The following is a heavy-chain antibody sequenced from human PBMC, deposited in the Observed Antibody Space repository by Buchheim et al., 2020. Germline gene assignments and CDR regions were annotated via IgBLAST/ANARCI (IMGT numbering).Heavy chain of an antibody. CDR3: ATDLVTTVTDPGVDY. CDR1: GFTFSSYW. Sequence: EVQLVESGGGLVQPGGSLRLSCAASGFTFSSYWMSWVRQAPGKGLEWVANIKQDGSEKYYVDSVKGRFTISRDNAKHSLYLQMNSLIAEDTAVYYCATDLVTTVTDPGVDYWGQGTL. V-gene: IGHV3-7*01. J-gene: IGHJ4*02. D-gene: IGHD4-17*01. CDR2: IKQDGSEK.